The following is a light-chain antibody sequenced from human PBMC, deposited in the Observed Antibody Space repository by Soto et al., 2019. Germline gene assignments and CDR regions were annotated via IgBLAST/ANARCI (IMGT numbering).Light chain of an antibody. CDR1: SRDIGSYNL. CDR3: CSYAGGTTV. CDR2: EDN. V-gene: IGLV2-23*01. Sequence: ALTQPASVSGSPGQSITISCTGTSRDIGSYNLVSWYQHHPGAAPKIMIYEDNKRPSGVSSRFFGSRSGNTASLTISGLHTEDEADYYCCSYAGGTTVFGGGTKLTVL. J-gene: IGLJ3*02.